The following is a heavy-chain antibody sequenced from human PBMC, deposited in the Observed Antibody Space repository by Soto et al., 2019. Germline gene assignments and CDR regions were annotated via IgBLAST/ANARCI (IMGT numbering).Heavy chain of an antibody. D-gene: IGHD5-12*01. CDR3: ARGLYSGWHYFDY. V-gene: IGHV3-66*01. Sequence: GGSLRLSCAGSGFTFRSYGMSWVRQAPGKGLEWVSVIYSGGSTYYADSVKGRFTISRDNSKNTLYLQMNSLRAEDTAVYYCARGLYSGWHYFDYWGQGTLVTVSS. CDR1: GFTFRSYG. J-gene: IGHJ4*02. CDR2: IYSGGST.